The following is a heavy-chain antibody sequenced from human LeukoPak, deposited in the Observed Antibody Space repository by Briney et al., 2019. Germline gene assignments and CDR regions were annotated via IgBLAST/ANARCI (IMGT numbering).Heavy chain of an antibody. J-gene: IGHJ4*02. Sequence: SETLSLTCAVYGGSSSGYYWSWIRQPPGKGLGWIGEINHSGSTNYNPSLKSRVTISVDTSKNQFSLKLSSVTAADTAVYYCARGRGIAAAGYNDYWGQGTLVTVSS. V-gene: IGHV4-34*01. CDR2: INHSGST. D-gene: IGHD6-13*01. CDR1: GGSSSGYY. CDR3: ARGRGIAAAGYNDY.